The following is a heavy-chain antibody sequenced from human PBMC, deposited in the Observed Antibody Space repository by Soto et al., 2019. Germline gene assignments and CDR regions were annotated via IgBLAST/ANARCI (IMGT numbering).Heavy chain of an antibody. V-gene: IGHV3-48*02. J-gene: IGHJ4*02. Sequence: EVQLVESGGGLVQPGGSLRLSCAASGFTFSSYSMNWVRQAPGKGLEWVSYISSSSSTIYYADSVKGRFTISRDNAKNSLYLQMNSLRDEYTAVYYCAREKDFWSGYYLDYWGQGTMVTVSS. CDR3: AREKDFWSGYYLDY. CDR2: ISSSSSTI. CDR1: GFTFSSYS. D-gene: IGHD3-3*01.